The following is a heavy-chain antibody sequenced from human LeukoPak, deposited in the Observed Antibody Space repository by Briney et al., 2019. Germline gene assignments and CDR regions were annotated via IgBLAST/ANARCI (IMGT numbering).Heavy chain of an antibody. J-gene: IGHJ4*02. D-gene: IGHD6-13*01. V-gene: IGHV2-5*01. CDR1: GFSLSTSGVG. CDR3: AHSEVAALLSRYFDY. Sequence: SGPTLVKPTQTLTLTCTFSGFSLSTSGVGVGWIRQPPGKALEWLALIYWNGDKRYSPSLKSRLTITKDTSKNQVVLTMTNMDPVDTATYYCAHSEVAALLSRYFDYWGQGTLVTVSS. CDR2: IYWNGDK.